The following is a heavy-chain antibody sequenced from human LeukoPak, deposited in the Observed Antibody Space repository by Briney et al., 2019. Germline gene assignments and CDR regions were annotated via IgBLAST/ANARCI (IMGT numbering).Heavy chain of an antibody. CDR2: ISSSSSTI. V-gene: IGHV3-48*01. CDR3: ARPANYGDLGIDY. D-gene: IGHD4-17*01. Sequence: PGGSLRLSCAASGFTFSSYSMNWVRQAPGKGLEWVSYISSSSSTIYYADSVKGRFTIPRDNAKNSLYLQMNSLRAEDTAVYYCARPANYGDLGIDYWGQGTLVTVSS. J-gene: IGHJ4*02. CDR1: GFTFSSYS.